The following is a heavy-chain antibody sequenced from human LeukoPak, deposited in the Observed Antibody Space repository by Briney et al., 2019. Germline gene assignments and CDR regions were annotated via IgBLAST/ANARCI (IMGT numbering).Heavy chain of an antibody. CDR3: ARERYYYDSSGYYYEYNWFDP. Sequence: GESLKISCKGSGYSFTSYWIGWVRQMPGKGLEWMGIIYPGDSDTRYSPSFQGQVTISADKSISPAYLQWSSLKASDTAMYYCARERYYYDSSGYYYEYNWFDPWGQGTLVTVSS. CDR1: GYSFTSYW. CDR2: IYPGDSDT. V-gene: IGHV5-51*01. J-gene: IGHJ5*02. D-gene: IGHD3-22*01.